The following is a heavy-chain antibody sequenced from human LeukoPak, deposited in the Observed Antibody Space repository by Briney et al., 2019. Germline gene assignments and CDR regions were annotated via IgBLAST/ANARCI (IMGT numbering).Heavy chain of an antibody. J-gene: IGHJ3*02. D-gene: IGHD6-19*01. CDR1: GFTFSSYG. Sequence: GGSLRLSCAASGFTFSSYGMHWVRQAPGKGLEWVAFIRYDGSNEYYADSVKGRFTISRDNSKNTLYLQMNSLRAEDTAVYYCAKDLEQWLVQGDAFDIWGQGTMVTVSS. V-gene: IGHV3-30*02. CDR3: AKDLEQWLVQGDAFDI. CDR2: IRYDGSNE.